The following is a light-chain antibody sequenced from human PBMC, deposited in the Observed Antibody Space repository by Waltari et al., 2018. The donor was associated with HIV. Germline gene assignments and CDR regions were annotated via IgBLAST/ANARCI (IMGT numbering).Light chain of an antibody. CDR2: KAS. V-gene: IGKV1-5*03. Sequence: DIQMTQSPSTLSASVGDRVTITCRASQSIRTWLAWYQQKPGKPPKLLIYKASTLDSGVPSRFSGGGSGTELTLTISSLQPDDFATYYCQQYNSNFYTFGQGTKLEIK. CDR3: QQYNSNFYT. CDR1: QSIRTW. J-gene: IGKJ2*01.